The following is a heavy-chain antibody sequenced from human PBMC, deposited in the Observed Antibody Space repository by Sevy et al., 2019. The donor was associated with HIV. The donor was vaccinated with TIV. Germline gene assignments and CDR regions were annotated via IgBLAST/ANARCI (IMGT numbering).Heavy chain of an antibody. CDR3: AGGHVVVPGAAPYYYYHMDV. D-gene: IGHD2-2*01. CDR2: VSSSSGYI. V-gene: IGHV3-21*01. J-gene: IGHJ6*03. Sequence: GGSLRLSCAASGFIFSTYSMNRVRQAPGKGLEWVSSVSSSSGYIYYADSVKGRFTISRDNAKNSLYLEMNSLRAEDTAVYFCAGGHVVVPGAAPYYYYHMDVWGKGTTVTVSS. CDR1: GFIFSTYS.